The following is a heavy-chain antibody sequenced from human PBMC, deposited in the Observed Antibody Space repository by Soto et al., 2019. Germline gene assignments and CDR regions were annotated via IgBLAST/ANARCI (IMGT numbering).Heavy chain of an antibody. CDR3: ARGGSGWNAFDI. CDR1: GYAFTSYG. J-gene: IGHJ3*02. V-gene: IGHV1-18*01. Sequence: ASVKVTCTDSGYAFTSYGISWVRQAPGQGLEWMGWISAYNGNTNYAQKLQGRVTMTTDTSTSTAYMELRSLRSDDTAVYYCARGGSGWNAFDIWGQGTMVTVSS. CDR2: ISAYNGNT. D-gene: IGHD6-19*01.